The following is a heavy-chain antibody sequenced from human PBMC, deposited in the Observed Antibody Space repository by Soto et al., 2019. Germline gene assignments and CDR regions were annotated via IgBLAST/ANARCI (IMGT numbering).Heavy chain of an antibody. CDR3: ARGFGSSWYYFDY. V-gene: IGHV4-4*07. J-gene: IGHJ4*02. CDR1: GGSISDYY. Sequence: KPSETLSLTCTVSGGSISDYYWIWIRQPAGKGLEWIGRIYTSGGTNFNPSLKSRVTMSVDTSKNQFSLKLRSVTAADTAVYYCARGFGSSWYYFDYWGQGTPVTVSS. D-gene: IGHD6-13*01. CDR2: IYTSGGT.